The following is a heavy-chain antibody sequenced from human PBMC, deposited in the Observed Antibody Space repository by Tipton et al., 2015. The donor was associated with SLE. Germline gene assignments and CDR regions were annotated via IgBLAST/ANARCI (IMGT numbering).Heavy chain of an antibody. CDR1: GFTFSSYA. D-gene: IGHD1-26*01. J-gene: IGHJ4*02. Sequence: GSLRLSCAASGFTFSSYAMSWVRQAPGKGLEWVLAISGSGGSTYYADSVKGRFTISRDNSKNTLYLQMNSLRAEDTAVYYCATEGRIVGAPLVDYWGQGILVTVSS. CDR2: ISGSGGST. V-gene: IGHV3-23*01. CDR3: ATEGRIVGAPLVDY.